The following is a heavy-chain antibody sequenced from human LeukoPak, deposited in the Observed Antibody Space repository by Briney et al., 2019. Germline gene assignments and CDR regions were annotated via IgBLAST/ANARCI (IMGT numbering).Heavy chain of an antibody. Sequence: GGSLRLSCAASGFTFSDYYMSWIRQAPGKGLEWVSYISSSGSTIYYADSVKGRFTISRDNAKNSLYLQMNSLRAEDTAVYYCARTRAAGYYDILTGSLNWFDPWGQGTLVTVSS. CDR3: ARTRAAGYYDILTGSLNWFDP. CDR1: GFTFSDYY. D-gene: IGHD3-9*01. J-gene: IGHJ5*02. CDR2: ISSSGSTI. V-gene: IGHV3-11*01.